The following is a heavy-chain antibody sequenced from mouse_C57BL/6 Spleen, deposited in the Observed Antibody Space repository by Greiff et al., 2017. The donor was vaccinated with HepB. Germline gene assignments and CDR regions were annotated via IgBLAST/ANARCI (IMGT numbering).Heavy chain of an antibody. CDR2: INPYNGDT. CDR1: GYSFTGYF. D-gene: IGHD2-3*01. Sequence: VQLKESGPELVKPGDSVKISCKASGYSFTGYFMNWVMQSHGKSLEWIGRINPYNGDTFYNQKFKGKATLTVDKSSSTAHMELRSLTSEDSAVYYCARWLLQFYAMDYWGQGTSVTVSS. V-gene: IGHV1-20*01. J-gene: IGHJ4*01. CDR3: ARWLLQFYAMDY.